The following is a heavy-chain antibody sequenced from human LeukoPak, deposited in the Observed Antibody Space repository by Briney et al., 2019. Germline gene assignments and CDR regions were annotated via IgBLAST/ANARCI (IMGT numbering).Heavy chain of an antibody. CDR2: ISSSSSYI. CDR1: GFTFSSYN. Sequence: GGSLRLSCAASGFTFSSYNMNWVRQAPGKGLEWVSSISSSSSYIYYADSVKGQFTISRDNAKNSLYLQMNSLRAEDTAVYYCARDPSYCSSTSCYNPFDYWGQGTLVTVSS. D-gene: IGHD2-2*02. CDR3: ARDPSYCSSTSCYNPFDY. V-gene: IGHV3-21*01. J-gene: IGHJ4*02.